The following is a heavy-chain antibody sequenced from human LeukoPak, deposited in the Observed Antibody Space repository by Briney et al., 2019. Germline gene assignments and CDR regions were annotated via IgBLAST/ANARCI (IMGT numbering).Heavy chain of an antibody. CDR2: ISYDGSNK. V-gene: IGHV3-30-3*01. J-gene: IGHJ6*02. D-gene: IGHD5-18*01. CDR1: GFTFSSYA. CDR3: ASGFHTAMAGYYYYGMDV. Sequence: GGSLRLSCAASGFTFSSYAMHWVRQAPGKGLEWVAVISYDGSNKYYADSVKGRFTISRDNSKNTLYLQMNSLRAEDTAVYYCASGFHTAMAGYYYYGMDVWGQGTTVTVSS.